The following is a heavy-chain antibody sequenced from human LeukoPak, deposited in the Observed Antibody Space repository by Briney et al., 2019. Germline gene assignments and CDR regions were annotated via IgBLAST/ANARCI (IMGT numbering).Heavy chain of an antibody. CDR2: IHYSGST. Sequence: SETLSLTCTVSGGTISSYYWNWIRQPPGKGLEWIGYIHYSGSTKYNPSLKSRVTISVDTSKSQFSLKLSSVTAADTAVHYCARWYSSGWAFDYWGQGTLVTVSS. V-gene: IGHV4-59*08. CDR3: ARWYSSGWAFDY. D-gene: IGHD6-19*01. J-gene: IGHJ4*02. CDR1: GGTISSYY.